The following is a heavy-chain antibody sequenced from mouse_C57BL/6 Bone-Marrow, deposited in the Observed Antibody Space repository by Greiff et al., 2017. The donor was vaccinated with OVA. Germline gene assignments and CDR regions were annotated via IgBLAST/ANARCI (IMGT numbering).Heavy chain of an antibody. CDR3: ARKSYWYFDV. CDR2: INPYHGGT. CDR1: GYTFTDYY. Sequence: VQLQQSGPVLVKPGASVKMSCKASGYTFTDYYMNWVKQSHGQSLEWIVVINPYHGGTSYNQKFKGKATLTVDKSSSTAYMELNSLTAEDSAVYYCARKSYWYFDVWGTGTTVTVPA. J-gene: IGHJ1*03. V-gene: IGHV1-19*01.